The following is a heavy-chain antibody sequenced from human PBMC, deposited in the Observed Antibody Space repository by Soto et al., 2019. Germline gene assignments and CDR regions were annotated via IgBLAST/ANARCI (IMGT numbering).Heavy chain of an antibody. J-gene: IGHJ4*02. CDR1: GYTFTSYD. CDR2: MNPNSGNT. CDR3: AREMFGGRSTN. D-gene: IGHD3-16*01. V-gene: IGHV1-8*01. Sequence: QVQLVQSGAEVKKPGASVKVSCKASGYTFTSYDINWVRQATGQGLEWMGWMNPNSGNTGYAQKFQGRVTTTRNTSLSTANRELSSLRSAATAVYYCAREMFGGRSTNWPPGPLVPVSS.